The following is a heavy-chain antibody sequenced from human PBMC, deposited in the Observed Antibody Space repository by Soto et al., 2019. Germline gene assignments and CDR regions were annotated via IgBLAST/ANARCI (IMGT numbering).Heavy chain of an antibody. CDR1: GFTFSSYG. V-gene: IGHV3-33*01. D-gene: IGHD6-13*01. CDR2: IWYDGSNK. Sequence: QVQLVESGGGVVQPGRSLRLSCAASGFTFSSYGMHWVRQAPGKGLEWVAVIWYDGSNKYYADSVKGRFTISRDNSKNTLYLQMNSLRAEDTAVYYWARVGSSWCFDYWGQGTLVTVSS. J-gene: IGHJ4*02. CDR3: ARVGSSWCFDY.